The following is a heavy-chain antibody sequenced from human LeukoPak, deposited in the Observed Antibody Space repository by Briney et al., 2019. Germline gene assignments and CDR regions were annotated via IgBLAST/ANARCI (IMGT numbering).Heavy chain of an antibody. D-gene: IGHD2-21*02. CDR2: MYYSGST. V-gene: IGHV4-39*01. J-gene: IGHJ3*02. CDR3: ARSIVVVTAVLDAFDI. CDR1: CGSISSGSYC. Sequence: SETLSLTCSVSCGSISSGSYCWGWIRQPPGKGLEWIGSMYYSGSTYYNPSLKSRVTISVDTSRNQFSLKLSSVTAADTAVYYCARSIVVVTAVLDAFDIWGQGTLVTVSS.